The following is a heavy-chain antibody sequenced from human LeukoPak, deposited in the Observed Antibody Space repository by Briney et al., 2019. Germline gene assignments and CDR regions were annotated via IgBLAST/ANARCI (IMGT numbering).Heavy chain of an antibody. Sequence: PGGSLRLSCAASGFYFSSYWMSWVRQAPGKGLEWVANIKQDGSKKYYVDSVKGRFTISRDNTKNSLYLQMNSLRAEDTAVYYCARFWYGSGSYRVFDYWGQGTLVTVSS. D-gene: IGHD3-10*01. J-gene: IGHJ4*02. CDR3: ARFWYGSGSYRVFDY. CDR2: IKQDGSKK. V-gene: IGHV3-7*04. CDR1: GFYFSSYW.